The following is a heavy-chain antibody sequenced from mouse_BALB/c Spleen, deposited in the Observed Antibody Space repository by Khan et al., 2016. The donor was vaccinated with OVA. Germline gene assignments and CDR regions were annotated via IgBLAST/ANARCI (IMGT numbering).Heavy chain of an antibody. CDR2: ISYSGVT. J-gene: IGHJ2*01. CDR1: GYSITSGYA. V-gene: IGHV3-2*02. D-gene: IGHD1-1*01. CDR3: ARGNYYGYYFDY. Sequence: LVESGPGLVKPSQSLSLTCTVTGYSITSGYAWNWIRQFPGNKLEWMGYISYSGVTSYTLSLKSRISITRDTSKNQFFLQLNSVTTEDTATYYCARGNYYGYYFDYWGQGTTLTVSS.